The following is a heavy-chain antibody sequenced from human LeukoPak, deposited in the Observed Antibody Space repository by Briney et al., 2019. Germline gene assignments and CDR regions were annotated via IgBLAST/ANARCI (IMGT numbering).Heavy chain of an antibody. CDR1: GFTFSNFW. Sequence: GGSLRLSCAASGFTFSNFWMNWVRQAPGKGLEWVGRIASKTDGGTTDYAAPVKGRFTISRDDSKNTLFLQMNSLKTEDTAVYYCTTGIRGDCGQGTLVTVSS. CDR2: IASKTDGGTT. CDR3: TTGIRGD. J-gene: IGHJ4*02. V-gene: IGHV3-15*04.